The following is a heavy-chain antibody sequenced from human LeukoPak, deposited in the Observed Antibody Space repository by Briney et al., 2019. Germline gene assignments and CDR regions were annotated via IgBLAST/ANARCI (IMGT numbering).Heavy chain of an antibody. V-gene: IGHV4-30-4*08. CDR2: IYYSGST. Sequence: SQTLSLTCTVSGGSISSGDYYWSWIRQPPGKGLEWIGYIYYSGSTYYNPSLKSRVTISVDTSKNQFSLKLSSVTAADTAVYYCARGVGGSYLFDYWGQGTLVTVSS. D-gene: IGHD1-26*01. CDR3: ARGVGGSYLFDY. J-gene: IGHJ4*02. CDR1: GGSISSGDYY.